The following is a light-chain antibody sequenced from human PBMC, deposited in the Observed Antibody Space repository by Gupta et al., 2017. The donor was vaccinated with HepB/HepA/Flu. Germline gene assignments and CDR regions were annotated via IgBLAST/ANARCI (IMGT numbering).Light chain of an antibody. CDR3: HRYNDSPTHI. CDR1: QTISSTF. V-gene: IGKV3-20*01. J-gene: IGKJ2*01. Sequence: EIVLTQFPGTLSLSPGEGATLSCRASQTISSTFLAWYQQKPAQAPRLLIYGASIRATGIPERFSGSGYGTDFTLTISRREPEDFAVYYCHRYNDSPTHIFGQGTKMEI. CDR2: GAS.